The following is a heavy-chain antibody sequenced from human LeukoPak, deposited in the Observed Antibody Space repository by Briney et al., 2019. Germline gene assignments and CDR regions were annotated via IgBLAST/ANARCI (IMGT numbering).Heavy chain of an antibody. CDR3: ARGQWLEPLDY. CDR1: GFTFSSYG. CDR2: ISYDGSNK. V-gene: IGHV3-30*03. Sequence: GGSLRLSCAASGFTFSSYGMHWVRQAPGKGLEWVAVISYDGSNKYYADSVKGRFTISRDNSKNTLYLQMNSLRAEDTAVYYCARGQWLEPLDYWGQGTLVTVSS. D-gene: IGHD6-19*01. J-gene: IGHJ4*02.